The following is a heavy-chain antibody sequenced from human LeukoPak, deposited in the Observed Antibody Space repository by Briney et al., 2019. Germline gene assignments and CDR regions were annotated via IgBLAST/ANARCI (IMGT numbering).Heavy chain of an antibody. CDR3: ARVPRPTFDYYIDY. Sequence: SETLSLTCTVSGGSISSYYWSWIRQPPGKGLEWIGYIYYSGSTNYNPSLKSRVTISVDTSKNQFSLKLSSVTAADTAMYYCARVPRPTFDYYIDYWGQGTLVTVSS. CDR1: GGSISSYY. V-gene: IGHV4-59*01. D-gene: IGHD3-10*01. CDR2: IYYSGST. J-gene: IGHJ4*02.